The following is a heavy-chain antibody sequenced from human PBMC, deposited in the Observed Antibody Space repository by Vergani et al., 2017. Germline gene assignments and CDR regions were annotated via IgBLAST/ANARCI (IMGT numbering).Heavy chain of an antibody. CDR2: ISSSSSYI. Sequence: LVEAGGGLVQPGGSLRLSCTASGFTFQAFAFHWVRQAPGKGLEWVSSISSSSSYIYYADSVKGRFTISRDNAKKSLYLQMNSLRAEDTAVYYCARESYSSASFDYWGQGTLVTVSS. D-gene: IGHD6-6*01. CDR1: GFTFQAFA. V-gene: IGHV3-21*02. J-gene: IGHJ4*02. CDR3: ARESYSSASFDY.